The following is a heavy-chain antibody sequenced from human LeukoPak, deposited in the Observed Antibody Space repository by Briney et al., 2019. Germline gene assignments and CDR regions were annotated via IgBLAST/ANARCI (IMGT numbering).Heavy chain of an antibody. J-gene: IGHJ6*04. CDR3: ARDLHDFWSGXSPGDV. CDR2: ISSSGSYI. Sequence: PGGSLRLSCAASGFTFSSYSMNWVRQAPGKGLEWVSSISSSGSYIYYADSVKGRFTISRDNAKNSLYLQTNSLRAEDTALYHCARDLHDFWSGXSPGDVWGKGTTVTVSS. CDR1: GFTFSSYS. V-gene: IGHV3-21*04. D-gene: IGHD3-3*01.